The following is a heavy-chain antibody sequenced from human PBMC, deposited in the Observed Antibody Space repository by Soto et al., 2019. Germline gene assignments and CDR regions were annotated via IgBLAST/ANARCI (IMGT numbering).Heavy chain of an antibody. Sequence: SETLSLTCTVSGGSISSSSYYWGWIRQPPGKGLEWIGSIYYSGSTYYNPSLKSRVTISVDTSKNQFSLKLSSVTAADTAVYYCARHSLELPAYNLFDPWGQGTLVTVSS. CDR2: IYYSGST. CDR1: GGSISSSSYY. D-gene: IGHD1-7*01. CDR3: ARHSLELPAYNLFDP. V-gene: IGHV4-39*01. J-gene: IGHJ5*02.